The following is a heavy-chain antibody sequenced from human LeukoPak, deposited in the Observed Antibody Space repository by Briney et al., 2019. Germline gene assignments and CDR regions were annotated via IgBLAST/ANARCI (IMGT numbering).Heavy chain of an antibody. CDR1: GGSISSYY. CDR3: AGVSSGWYNEY. CDR2: IYTRGST. V-gene: IGHV4-4*07. J-gene: IGHJ4*02. D-gene: IGHD6-19*01. Sequence: SETLSLTCTVSGGSISSYYWGWIRQPAGKGLEWIGRIYTRGSTNYNPSLKSRVTMSVDTPKNQFSLNLNSVTAADTAVYYCAGVSSGWYNEYWGQGTLVIVSS.